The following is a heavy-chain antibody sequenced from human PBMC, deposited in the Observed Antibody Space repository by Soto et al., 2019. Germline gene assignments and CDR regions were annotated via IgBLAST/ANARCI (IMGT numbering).Heavy chain of an antibody. CDR1: GFTFSNFA. CDR2: IGGSSGRT. J-gene: IGHJ4*02. D-gene: IGHD6-13*01. Sequence: EIQLLESGGGLVQPGGSLRLSCAASGFTFSNFAMSWVRQAPGKGLEWVSMIGGSSGRTYYADSVKGRFTNSRENSNNMLSLVMSSLRAEDTAVYYCANNKGQRLVYYFDYWGPGTLVTVSS. V-gene: IGHV3-23*01. CDR3: ANNKGQRLVYYFDY.